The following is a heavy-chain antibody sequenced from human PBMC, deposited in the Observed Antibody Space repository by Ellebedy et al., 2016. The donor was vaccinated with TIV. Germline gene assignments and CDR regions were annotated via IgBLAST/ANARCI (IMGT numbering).Heavy chain of an antibody. CDR2: ISYDGSNK. D-gene: IGHD3-10*01. V-gene: IGHV3-30*03. CDR3: ARPALNYYGSGPFDY. Sequence: GGSLRLXXAASGFTFSSYGMHWVRQAPGKGLEWVAVISYDGSNKYYADSVKGRFTISRDNSKNTLYLQMNSLRAEDTAVYYCARPALNYYGSGPFDYWGQGTLVTVSS. CDR1: GFTFSSYG. J-gene: IGHJ4*02.